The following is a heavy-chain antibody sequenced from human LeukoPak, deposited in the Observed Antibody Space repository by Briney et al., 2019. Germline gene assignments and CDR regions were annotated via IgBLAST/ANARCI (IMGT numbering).Heavy chain of an antibody. CDR2: IFYSGGA. Sequence: PSETLSLTCTVSGGSLGSYYRSWIRQPPGKGLEWIGYIFYSGGANYNPSLKSRVTMSVDTSKNQFSLKLKSVTAADTAVYYCASLRLRYFDHWGQGALVTVSS. CDR3: ASLRLRYFDH. CDR1: GGSLGSYY. D-gene: IGHD5/OR15-5a*01. J-gene: IGHJ4*02. V-gene: IGHV4-59*08.